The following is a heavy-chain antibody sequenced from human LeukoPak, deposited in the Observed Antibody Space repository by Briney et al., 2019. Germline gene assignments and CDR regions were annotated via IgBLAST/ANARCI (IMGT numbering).Heavy chain of an antibody. CDR3: ARVPAPYYYDTNGKTTYGAFDL. Sequence: ASVKVSCKASGYTFTSYGISWVRQAPGQGLEWMGIINPSGGSTNYAQKFQGRVTMTRDMSTSTVYMELSSLRSEDTAVYYCARVPAPYYYDTNGKTTYGAFDLWGQGTMVTVSS. V-gene: IGHV1-46*01. CDR1: GYTFTSYG. CDR2: INPSGGST. D-gene: IGHD3-22*01. J-gene: IGHJ3*01.